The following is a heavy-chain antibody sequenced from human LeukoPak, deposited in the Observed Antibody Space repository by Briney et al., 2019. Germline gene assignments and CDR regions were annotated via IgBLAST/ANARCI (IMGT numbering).Heavy chain of an antibody. J-gene: IGHJ5*02. Sequence: PSETLSLTCTVSGYSISSGYYWGWIRQPPGKGLEWIGSIYHSGSTYYNPSLKSRVTISVDTSKNQFSLKLSSVTAADTAVYYCARTILYGNWFDPWGQGTLMTVSS. CDR2: IYHSGST. CDR3: ARTILYGNWFDP. D-gene: IGHD2-15*01. V-gene: IGHV4-38-2*02. CDR1: GYSISSGYY.